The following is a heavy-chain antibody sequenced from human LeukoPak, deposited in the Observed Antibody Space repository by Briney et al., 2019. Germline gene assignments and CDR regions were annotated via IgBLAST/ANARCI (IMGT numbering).Heavy chain of an antibody. CDR3: ARAPDFWSGYYTSRAFDI. D-gene: IGHD3-3*01. CDR2: INPNSGGT. V-gene: IGHV1-2*02. J-gene: IGHJ3*02. CDR1: GYTFTGYY. Sequence: ASVKVSCKASGYTFTGYYMHWVRQAPGQGLEWMGWINPNSGGTNYAQKFQGRVTMTRDKSINTAYMQLSRIGSAATAVEYCARAPDFWSGYYTSRAFDIWGQGTMVTVSS.